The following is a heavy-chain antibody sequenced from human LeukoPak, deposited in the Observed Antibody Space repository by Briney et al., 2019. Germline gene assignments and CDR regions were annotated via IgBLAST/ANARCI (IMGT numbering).Heavy chain of an antibody. V-gene: IGHV3-74*01. CDR3: ARVVPGTGFFY. D-gene: IGHD2-8*02. CDR1: GFTFSSYW. Sequence: PGGSLRISCAASGFTFSSYWMHWVRQAPGKGLVWVSHINGDGTITNYADSVKGRFTISRDNAKNTLYLQMNSLRAEDTGVYYCARVVPGTGFFYWGQGTLVTVSS. J-gene: IGHJ4*02. CDR2: INGDGTIT.